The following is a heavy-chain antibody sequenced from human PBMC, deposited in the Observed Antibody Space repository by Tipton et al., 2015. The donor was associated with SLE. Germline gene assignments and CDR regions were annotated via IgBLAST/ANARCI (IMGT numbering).Heavy chain of an antibody. Sequence: TLSLTCTVSGGSISSGSYYWSWIRQPAGKGLEWIGHIYTSGSTNYNPSLKSRVTISVGTSKNQFSLKLSSVTAADTAVYYCARDSSSWSFYGMDVWGQGTTVTVSS. D-gene: IGHD6-13*01. CDR2: IYTSGST. CDR1: GGSISSGSYY. J-gene: IGHJ6*02. CDR3: ARDSSSWSFYGMDV. V-gene: IGHV4-61*09.